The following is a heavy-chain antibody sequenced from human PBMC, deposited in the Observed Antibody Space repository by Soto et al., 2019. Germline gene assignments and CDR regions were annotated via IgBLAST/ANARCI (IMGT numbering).Heavy chain of an antibody. CDR3: AKEKGGKYCSGGSCFRVDYYGMDV. V-gene: IGHV3-9*01. CDR1: GFTFDDYD. J-gene: IGHJ6*02. Sequence: PGGSLRLSCAASGFTFDDYDMHWVRQAPGKGLEWVSGISRNSGEIEYADSVKGRFTISRDNAKNFLYLQMNSLRPEDTALYYCAKEKGGKYCSGGSCFRVDYYGMDVWGQGTTVTVSS. CDR2: ISRNSGEI. D-gene: IGHD2-15*01.